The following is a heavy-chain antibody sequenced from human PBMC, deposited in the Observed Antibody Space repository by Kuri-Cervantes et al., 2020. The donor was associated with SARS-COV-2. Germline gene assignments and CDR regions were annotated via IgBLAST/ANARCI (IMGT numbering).Heavy chain of an antibody. Sequence: SVKVSCKASGGTFSSYAISWVRQAPGQGLEWMGRIIPILGTANYAQKFQGRVTITADKSTSTAYMELSRLRSDDTAVYYCARPPADYYYMDVWGKGTTVTVSS. CDR2: IIPILGTA. CDR3: ARPPADYYYMDV. CDR1: GGTFSSYA. V-gene: IGHV1-69*04. J-gene: IGHJ6*03.